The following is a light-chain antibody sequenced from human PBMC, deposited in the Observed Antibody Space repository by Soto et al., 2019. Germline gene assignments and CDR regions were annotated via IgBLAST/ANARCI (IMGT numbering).Light chain of an antibody. CDR3: QQYNNYFWA. J-gene: IGKJ1*01. V-gene: IGKV1-5*03. CDR2: KAS. CDR1: QNINTW. Sequence: DIQMTQSPTTVSASVGDRVTITCRASQNINTWLAWYQQKPGKAPKLLILKASTLESGVPSRFSGSGSGTEFTLTISSLPPDDLGTYYCQQYNNYFWAFGQGTRVEIK.